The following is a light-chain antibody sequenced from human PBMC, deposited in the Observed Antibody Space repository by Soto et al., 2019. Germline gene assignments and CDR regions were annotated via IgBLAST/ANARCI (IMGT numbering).Light chain of an antibody. V-gene: IGKV3-11*01. CDR3: QQRINWPPVT. Sequence: VLTQSPATLSLSPGERATLSCRASQSVSTYLAWYQQKPGQAPRLLIYDASNRATGIPARFSGSGSGTDFTLTISSLEHEDFAVYYCQQRINWPPVTFGGGTKVEIK. J-gene: IGKJ4*01. CDR2: DAS. CDR1: QSVSTY.